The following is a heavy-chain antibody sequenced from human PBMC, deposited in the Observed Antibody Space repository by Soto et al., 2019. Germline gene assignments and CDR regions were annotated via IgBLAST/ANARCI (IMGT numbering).Heavy chain of an antibody. CDR1: GFTFSSYW. CDR2: IKQDGSEK. V-gene: IGHV3-7*01. Sequence: GGSLRLSCAASGFTFSSYWMSWVRQAPGKGLEWVANIKQDGSEKYYVDSVKGRFTISRDNAKNSLYLQMNSLRAEDTAVYYCARDKAAVVVPAAINWFGYWGQGTLVTVSS. CDR3: ARDKAAVVVPAAINWFGY. D-gene: IGHD2-2*01. J-gene: IGHJ4*02.